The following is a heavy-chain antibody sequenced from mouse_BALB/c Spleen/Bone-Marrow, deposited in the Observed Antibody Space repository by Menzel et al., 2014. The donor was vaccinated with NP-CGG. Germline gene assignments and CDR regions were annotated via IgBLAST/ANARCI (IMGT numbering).Heavy chain of an antibody. Sequence: QVQLQQSGVELVKPGASVKLSCKASGNTFTSYDINWVRQRPEQGLEWIGWIFPGDSTTKYNEKFKGKATLSTDKSSSTVHMQLSRQTSEDSAVYFCVRSRLRDWYFDVWGAGTTVTISS. CDR2: IFPGDSTT. CDR3: VRSRLRDWYFDV. D-gene: IGHD1-2*01. CDR1: GNTFTSYD. V-gene: IGHV1S56*01. J-gene: IGHJ1*01.